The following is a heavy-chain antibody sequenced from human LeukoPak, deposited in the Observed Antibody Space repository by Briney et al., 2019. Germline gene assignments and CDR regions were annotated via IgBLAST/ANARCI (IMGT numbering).Heavy chain of an antibody. D-gene: IGHD2-15*01. CDR2: INPNSGGT. V-gene: IGHV1-2*02. CDR1: GYTFTGYH. J-gene: IGHJ4*02. CDR3: ARDLLPPHFAFYY. Sequence: ASVKVSCKASGYTFTGYHMHWVRLAPGQGLEWMGWINPNSGGTKNAQRFQGRVTMTRDTSISIVYMELSRLRSDDTAVYYCARDLLPPHFAFYYWGQGTLVTVSS.